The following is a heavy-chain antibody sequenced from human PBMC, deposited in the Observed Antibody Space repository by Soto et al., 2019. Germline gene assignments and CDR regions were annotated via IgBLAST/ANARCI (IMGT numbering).Heavy chain of an antibody. J-gene: IGHJ3*02. CDR3: AKGGSSSWLRDGLHI. Sequence: EVQLVESGGGIVEPGRSLRLSCAASGFSFDNFAMHWVRQAPGKGLVWVSSISSNSGNIGYADSVKGRFTISRDNAKNSLYLEMNSLRVEDTALYYCAKGGSSSWLRDGLHICGQGTIVTASA. CDR1: GFSFDNFA. CDR2: ISSNSGNI. D-gene: IGHD6-19*01. V-gene: IGHV3-9*01.